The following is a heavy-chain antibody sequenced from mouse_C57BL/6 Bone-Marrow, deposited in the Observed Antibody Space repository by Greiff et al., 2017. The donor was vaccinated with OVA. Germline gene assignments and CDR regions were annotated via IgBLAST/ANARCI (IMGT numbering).Heavy chain of an antibody. V-gene: IGHV5-6*01. CDR2: ISSGGSYT. CDR3: ARESITTVVAGFDY. J-gene: IGHJ2*01. D-gene: IGHD1-1*01. Sequence: EVHLVESGGDLVKPGGSLKLSCAASGFTFSSYGMSWVRQTPDKRLEWVATISSGGSYTYYPDSVKGRFTISRDNAKNTLYLQMSSLKSEDTAMYDCARESITTVVAGFDYWGQGTTLTVSS. CDR1: GFTFSSYG.